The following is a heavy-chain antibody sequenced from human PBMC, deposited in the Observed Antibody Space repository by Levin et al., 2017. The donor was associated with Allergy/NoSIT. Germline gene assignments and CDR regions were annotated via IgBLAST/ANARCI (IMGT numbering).Heavy chain of an antibody. CDR3: ARVDGYSYGYYFDD. CDR1: GGSISSGGYS. D-gene: IGHD5-18*01. J-gene: IGHJ4*02. CDR2: IYLSGST. Sequence: SETLSLTCAVSGGSISSGGYSWSWIRQPPGKGLEWIGNIYLSGSTNDNPSLKSRVTMSVDRSKNQFSLKLSYLTAADTAVYYCARVDGYSYGYYFDDWRPGTLVTVSS. V-gene: IGHV4-30-2*01.